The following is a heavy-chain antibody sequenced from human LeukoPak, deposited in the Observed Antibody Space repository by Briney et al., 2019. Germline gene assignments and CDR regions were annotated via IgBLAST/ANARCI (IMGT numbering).Heavy chain of an antibody. J-gene: IGHJ4*02. CDR1: GFSFSSYG. CDR2: IGYDGSNK. V-gene: IGHV3-30*18. CDR3: AKEIYYDSSAFFDY. Sequence: GGSLRLSCAASGFSFSSYGMHWVRQAPGKGLEWVAVIGYDGSNKYYADSVKGRFTISRDNSKNTLYLQMSSLRPEDTAVYFCAKEIYYDSSAFFDYWGQGTLVTVSS. D-gene: IGHD3-22*01.